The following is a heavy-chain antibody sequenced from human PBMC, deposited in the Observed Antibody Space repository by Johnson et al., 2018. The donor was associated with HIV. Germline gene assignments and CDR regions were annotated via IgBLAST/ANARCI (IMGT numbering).Heavy chain of an antibody. CDR3: AKLAVADSWYAFDI. D-gene: IGHD6-19*01. V-gene: IGHV3-9*01. CDR1: GFTFDDYA. CDR2: ISWNSGSI. Sequence: VQLVESGGGLVQPGRSLRLSCAASGFTFDDYAMHWVRQAPGKGLEWVAGISWNSGSIGYADSVKGRFTISSDNAKNSLYLQMNSLRAEDTALYYCAKLAVADSWYAFDIWCQGTMVTVSS. J-gene: IGHJ3*02.